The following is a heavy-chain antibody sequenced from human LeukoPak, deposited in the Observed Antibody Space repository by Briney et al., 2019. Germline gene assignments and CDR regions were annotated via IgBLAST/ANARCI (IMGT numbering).Heavy chain of an antibody. J-gene: IGHJ5*02. CDR1: GFTVSSNY. D-gene: IGHD6-13*01. Sequence: GGSLRLSCAASGFTVSSNYMSWVRQAPGKGLEWVSGISGSGGATYYADSVKGRFTISRDKSKNTLYLQMNSLRPEDTAVYYCAKDLGDYTSSWSMYNWFDPWGQGTLVTVSS. V-gene: IGHV3-23*01. CDR3: AKDLGDYTSSWSMYNWFDP. CDR2: ISGSGGAT.